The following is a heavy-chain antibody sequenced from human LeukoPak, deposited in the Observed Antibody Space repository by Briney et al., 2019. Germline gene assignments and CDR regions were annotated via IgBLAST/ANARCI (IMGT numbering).Heavy chain of an antibody. CDR1: GFTFSSYS. D-gene: IGHD3-3*01. J-gene: IGHJ4*02. CDR3: ARASVLRFLEWLLYFDY. Sequence: PGGSLRLSCAASGFTFSSYSMNWVRQAPGKGLEWVSSIGSSSSYIYYADSVKGRFTISRDNAKNSLYLQMNSLRAEDTAVYYCARASVLRFLEWLLYFDYWGQGTLVTVSS. CDR2: IGSSSSYI. V-gene: IGHV3-21*01.